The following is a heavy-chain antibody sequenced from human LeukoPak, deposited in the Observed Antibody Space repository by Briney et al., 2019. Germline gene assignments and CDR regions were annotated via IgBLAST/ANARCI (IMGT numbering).Heavy chain of an antibody. J-gene: IGHJ3*02. D-gene: IGHD3-16*01. V-gene: IGHV3-30*03. Sequence: GGSLRLSCAASGFTFSSYGMHWVRQAPGKGLEWVAVISYDGSNKYYADSVKGRFTISRDNSKSTLYLQMNSLGVEDTAVFYCARALSGVLSAAVGGDAFDIWGQGTMVTVSS. CDR2: ISYDGSNK. CDR3: ARALSGVLSAAVGGDAFDI. CDR1: GFTFSSYG.